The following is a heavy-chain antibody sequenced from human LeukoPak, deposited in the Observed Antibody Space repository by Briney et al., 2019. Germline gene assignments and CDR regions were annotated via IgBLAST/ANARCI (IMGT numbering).Heavy chain of an antibody. CDR1: GGTFSTYA. CDR2: IVPMFNTT. CDR3: ASPPSGDGGSFEY. J-gene: IGHJ4*02. Sequence: SVKVSCKASGGTFSTYAISWVRRAPGQGLEWMGGIVPMFNTTNYAQKFQGRVAITADESTSTAYMELSSLRSDDTAVYYCASPPSGDGGSFEYWGQGTLVTVSS. D-gene: IGHD3-10*01. V-gene: IGHV1-69*01.